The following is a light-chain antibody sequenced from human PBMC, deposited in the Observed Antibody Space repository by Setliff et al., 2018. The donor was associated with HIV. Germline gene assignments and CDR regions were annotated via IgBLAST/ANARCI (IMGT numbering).Light chain of an antibody. CDR2: DVI. CDR1: SSDVGGYYS. CDR3: SSYTTSSTLYV. V-gene: IGLV2-14*03. J-gene: IGLJ1*01. Sequence: QSVLTQPASVSGSPGQSITISCTGISSDVGGYYSVSWYQQHPGKAPKLMIYDVINRPSGVSNRFSGSRSGNTASLTISGLHVEDEADYYCSSYTTSSTLYVFGPGTKVTVL.